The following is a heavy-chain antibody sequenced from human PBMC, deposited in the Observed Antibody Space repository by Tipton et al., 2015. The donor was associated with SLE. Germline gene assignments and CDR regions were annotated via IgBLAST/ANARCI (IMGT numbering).Heavy chain of an antibody. CDR3: AREGGGPDY. D-gene: IGHD1-26*01. CDR2: INHGGST. J-gene: IGHJ4*02. V-gene: IGHV4-34*01. Sequence: TLSLTCSVYDGSFSGYYWTWIRQPPGKGLEWIGEINHGGSTNYNPSLKSRVTISIDTSKNQFSLKLRSVTAADTAIYYCAREGGGPDYWGQGTLVTVSS. CDR1: DGSFSGYY.